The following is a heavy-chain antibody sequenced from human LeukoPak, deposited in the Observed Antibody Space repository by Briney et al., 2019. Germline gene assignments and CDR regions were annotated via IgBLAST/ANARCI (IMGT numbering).Heavy chain of an antibody. CDR2: LRPNGSN. CDR3: AKDQAGTWGLDY. Sequence: GGSLRLSCAASGFTPSAFGMHWVRQAPGKGLEWVAFLRPNGSNNYIDSVKGRFAISRDNSKNTLYLQMNGLRTEDTAFYYCAKDQAGTWGLDYWGQGTLVTVSS. V-gene: IGHV3-30*02. J-gene: IGHJ4*02. CDR1: GFTPSAFG. D-gene: IGHD3-10*01.